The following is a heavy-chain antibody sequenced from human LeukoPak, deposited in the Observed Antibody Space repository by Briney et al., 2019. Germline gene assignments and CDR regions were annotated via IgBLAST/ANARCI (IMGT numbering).Heavy chain of an antibody. CDR3: AKGDMITFGGVIVRLQLMCWFDP. Sequence: GGSLRLSCAASGFTFSTYTMHWVRQAPGKGLEWVALISYDGSNTYYADSVKGRFTISRDNSKNTLYLQMNSLRAEDTAIYYCAKGDMITFGGVIVRLQLMCWFDPWGQGTLVTVSS. CDR1: GFTFSTYT. D-gene: IGHD3-16*02. CDR2: ISYDGSNT. J-gene: IGHJ5*02. V-gene: IGHV3-30*04.